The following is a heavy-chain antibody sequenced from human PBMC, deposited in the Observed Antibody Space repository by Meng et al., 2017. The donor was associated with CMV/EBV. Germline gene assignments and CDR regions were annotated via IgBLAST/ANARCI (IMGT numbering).Heavy chain of an antibody. CDR3: AREYDFWSGKGWFDP. D-gene: IGHD3-3*01. CDR1: GGSISSYY. J-gene: IGHJ5*02. CDR2: IYYSGST. Sequence: SETLSLTCTVSGGSISSYYWSWIRQPPGKGLEWIGYIYYSGSTNYNPSLKSRVTISVDTSKNQFSLKLSSVTAADTAVYYYAREYDFWSGKGWFDPWGQGTLVTVSS. V-gene: IGHV4-59*01.